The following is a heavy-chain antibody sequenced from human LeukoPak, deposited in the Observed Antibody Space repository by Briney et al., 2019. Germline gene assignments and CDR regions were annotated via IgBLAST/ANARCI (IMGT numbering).Heavy chain of an antibody. CDR2: IYYSGST. J-gene: IGHJ6*03. D-gene: IGHD2-15*01. CDR3: ARSPRCSGGSCYPKGWYYYYYYYMDV. Sequence: SETLSLTCTVSGGSISSYYWSWIRQPPGKGLEWIGYIYYSGSTNYNPSLKSRVTISVDTSKNQFSLKLSPVTAADTAVYYCARSPRCSGGSCYPKGWYYYYYYYMDVWGKGTTVTISS. CDR1: GGSISSYY. V-gene: IGHV4-59*01.